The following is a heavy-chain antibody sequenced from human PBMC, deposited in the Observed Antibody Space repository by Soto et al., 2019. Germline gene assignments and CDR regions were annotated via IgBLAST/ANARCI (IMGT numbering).Heavy chain of an antibody. D-gene: IGHD6-19*01. J-gene: IGHJ4*02. V-gene: IGHV3-30*18. Sequence: GGSLRLSCAASGFTFSSYGMHWVRQAPGKGLEWVAVISYDGSNKYYADSVKGRFTISRDNSKNTLYLQMNSLRAEDTAVYYCAKDQRSIAVAGRGNDGFDYWGQGTLVTVSS. CDR3: AKDQRSIAVAGRGNDGFDY. CDR2: ISYDGSNK. CDR1: GFTFSSYG.